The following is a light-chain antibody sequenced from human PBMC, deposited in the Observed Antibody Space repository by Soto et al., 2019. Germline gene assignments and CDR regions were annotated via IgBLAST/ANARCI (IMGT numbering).Light chain of an antibody. CDR1: SSDVGGYNY. J-gene: IGLJ2*01. CDR3: SSYTSSNTVL. Sequence: QSALTQPASVSGSPGQSITISCTGTSSDVGGYNYVSWYQQHPGKAPKLLISDVRHRPSGVSNRFSGSKSGNTASLTISGLQAEDEADYYCSSYTSSNTVLFGGGTKLTVL. V-gene: IGLV2-14*03. CDR2: DVR.